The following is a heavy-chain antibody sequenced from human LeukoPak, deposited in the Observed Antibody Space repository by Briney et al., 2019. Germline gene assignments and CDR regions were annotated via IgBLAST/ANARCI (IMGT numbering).Heavy chain of an antibody. CDR1: GFTFSSYS. V-gene: IGHV3-48*04. CDR3: ARDRARIVGATIVYYYGMDV. Sequence: PGGSLRLSCAASGFTFSSYSMNWVRQAPGKGLEWVSYISSSSSTIYYADSVKGRFTISRDNAKNSLYLQMNSLRAEDTAVYYCARDRARIVGATIVYYYGMDVWGQGTTVTVSS. CDR2: ISSSSSTI. J-gene: IGHJ6*02. D-gene: IGHD1-26*01.